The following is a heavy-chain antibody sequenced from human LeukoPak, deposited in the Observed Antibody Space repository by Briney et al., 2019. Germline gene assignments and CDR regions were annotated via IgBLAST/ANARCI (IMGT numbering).Heavy chain of an antibody. V-gene: IGHV4-34*01. D-gene: IGHD6-6*01. Sequence: SETLSLTCAVYGGSFSGYYWSWIRQPPGKGLEWIGEINHSGSTNYNPSLKSRVTISVDTSKNQFSLKLSSVTAADTAVYYCASEYSSSPLPYYYYMDVWGEGTTVTVSS. J-gene: IGHJ6*03. CDR3: ASEYSSSPLPYYYYMDV. CDR1: GGSFSGYY. CDR2: INHSGST.